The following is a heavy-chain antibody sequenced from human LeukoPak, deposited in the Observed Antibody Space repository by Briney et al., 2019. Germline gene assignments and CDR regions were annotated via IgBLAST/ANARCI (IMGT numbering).Heavy chain of an antibody. CDR2: IYYSGST. CDR1: GGSISSSSYY. Sequence: SETLSLTCTVSGGSISSSSYYWGWIRQPPGKGLEWIGYIYYSGSTNYNPSLKSRVTISVDTSKNQFSLKLGSVTAADTAVYYCARSQGYYYDSSGYCWFDPWGQGTLVTVSS. V-gene: IGHV4-61*05. CDR3: ARSQGYYYDSSGYCWFDP. D-gene: IGHD3-22*01. J-gene: IGHJ5*02.